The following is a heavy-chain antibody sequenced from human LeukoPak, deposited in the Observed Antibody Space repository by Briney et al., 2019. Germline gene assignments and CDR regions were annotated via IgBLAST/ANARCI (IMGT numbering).Heavy chain of an antibody. Sequence: GGSLRLSCAASGFTFDDYAMHWVRQAPGKGLEWVSGISWNSGSIGYADSVKGRFTISRDNAKNSLYLQMNSLRAEDTAVYYCARGVVIYYYYGMDVWGQGTTVTVSS. V-gene: IGHV3-9*01. J-gene: IGHJ6*02. CDR2: ISWNSGSI. CDR1: GFTFDDYA. D-gene: IGHD3-3*01. CDR3: ARGVVIYYYYGMDV.